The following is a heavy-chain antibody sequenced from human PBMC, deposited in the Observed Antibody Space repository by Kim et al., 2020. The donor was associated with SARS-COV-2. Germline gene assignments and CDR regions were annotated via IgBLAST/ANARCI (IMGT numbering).Heavy chain of an antibody. J-gene: IGHJ4*02. CDR3: ARLRTDTGSYFRFDY. Sequence: SETLSLTCAVSGDSITSSNWWSWVRQSPGKGLEWIGEIHHSGNTNYNPSLKSRVSMSVDKSKNQFSLNLSSVTAADTAVYYCARLRTDTGSYFRFDYWSRGTLVTVSS. V-gene: IGHV4-4*02. CDR1: GDSITSSNW. D-gene: IGHD1-26*01. CDR2: IHHSGNT.